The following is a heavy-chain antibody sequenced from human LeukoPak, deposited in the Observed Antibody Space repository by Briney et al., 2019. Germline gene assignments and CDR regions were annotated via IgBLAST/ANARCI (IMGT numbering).Heavy chain of an antibody. CDR3: ARPYSSSWYGDY. V-gene: IGHV3-30-3*01. Sequence: GGSLRLSCAASGFTFSSYAMHWVRQAPGKGLEWVAVISYDGSNKYYADSVKGRFTISRDNSKNTLYLQMSSLRAEDTAVYYCARPYSSSWYGDYWGQGTLVTVSS. D-gene: IGHD6-13*01. CDR2: ISYDGSNK. J-gene: IGHJ4*02. CDR1: GFTFSSYA.